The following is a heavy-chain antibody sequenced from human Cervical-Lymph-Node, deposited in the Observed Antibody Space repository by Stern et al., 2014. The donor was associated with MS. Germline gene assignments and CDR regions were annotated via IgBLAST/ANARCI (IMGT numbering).Heavy chain of an antibody. D-gene: IGHD1-14*01. V-gene: IGHV2-5*01. CDR3: AHDVTRSRYGMDV. CDR2: PFWNNDK. Sequence: QVTLRESGPTLVQPTQTLTLSCTFSGLSLSTSEVAVGRLPPRPGQALEWLALPFWNNDKYSTSVQKRRPTLTNDTPETPEVPTMTNMDPVDTGTYYCAHDVTRSRYGMDVWGQGTTVTVSS. CDR1: GLSLSTSEVA. J-gene: IGHJ6*02.